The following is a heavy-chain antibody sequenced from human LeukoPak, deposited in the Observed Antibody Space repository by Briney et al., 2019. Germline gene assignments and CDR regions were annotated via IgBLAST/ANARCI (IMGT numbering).Heavy chain of an antibody. CDR1: GGSIRSYY. Sequence: SETLSLTCTASGGSIRSYYWSWIRQPPGKGLEWIGYMHHSGSTKHNPYLKSRVTISVDTSKSQFSLKLSSVTAADAAVYYCARHAAVEGSSGWSPLWWFDPWGQGTLVTVSS. D-gene: IGHD6-19*01. CDR2: MHHSGST. V-gene: IGHV4-59*08. CDR3: ARHAAVEGSSGWSPLWWFDP. J-gene: IGHJ5*02.